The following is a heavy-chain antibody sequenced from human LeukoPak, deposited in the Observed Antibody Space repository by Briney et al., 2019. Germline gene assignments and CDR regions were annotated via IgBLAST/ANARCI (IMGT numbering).Heavy chain of an antibody. CDR3: ARYSYDGLTSSYYCDY. Sequence: ASVKVSCKASGYTFTSYDYSWVRQAPGQGLEWMGWISAYSSNTNYAEKLQGGGTTTTGTYTSTAYMALRSLRSDDTAVYYCARYSYDGLTSSYYCDYWGQGTLVTVSS. J-gene: IGHJ4*02. CDR2: ISAYSSNT. D-gene: IGHD3-16*01. CDR1: GYTFTSYD. V-gene: IGHV1-18*01.